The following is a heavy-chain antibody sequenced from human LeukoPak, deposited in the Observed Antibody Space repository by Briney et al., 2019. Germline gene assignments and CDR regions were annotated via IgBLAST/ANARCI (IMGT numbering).Heavy chain of an antibody. CDR2: ISTYSGAT. V-gene: IGHV1-18*01. J-gene: IGHJ4*02. Sequence: ASVKVSCKASGYTFTKYGINWVRPAPGQGLEWMGWISTYSGATHFAQKFRDRVTMTTDTSTTTAYMELRRLRSDDTAIYYCASQSPACDYWGQGTLVAVSS. CDR3: ASQSPACDY. CDR1: GYTFTKYG.